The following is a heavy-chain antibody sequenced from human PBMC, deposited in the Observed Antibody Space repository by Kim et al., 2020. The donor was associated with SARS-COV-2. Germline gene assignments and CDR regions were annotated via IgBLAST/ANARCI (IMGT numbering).Heavy chain of an antibody. V-gene: IGHV1-46*01. D-gene: IGHD1-20*01. Sequence: ASVKVSCKASGYIFTTYYMHWVRQAPGQGLEWMGMSSPRGGNPNYAQKFQGRVTMTRDTATNTAYMELSSLISEDTAIYYCTREIIGTSLFDYWGQGTLV. J-gene: IGHJ4*02. CDR3: TREIIGTSLFDY. CDR1: GYIFTTYY. CDR2: SSPRGGNP.